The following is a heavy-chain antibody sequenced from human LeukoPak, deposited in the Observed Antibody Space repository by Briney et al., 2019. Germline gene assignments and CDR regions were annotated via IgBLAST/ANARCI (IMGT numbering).Heavy chain of an antibody. CDR3: ARRLLGYCSGGSCYSGYFQH. CDR1: GDSISGFH. V-gene: IGHV4-34*01. D-gene: IGHD2-15*01. Sequence: SETLSLTCTVSGDSISGFHWSWIRQPPGKGLEWIGEINHSGSTNYNPSLKSRVTISVDTSKNQFSLKLSSVTAADTAVYYCARRLLGYCSGGSCYSGYFQHWGQGTLVTVSS. CDR2: INHSGST. J-gene: IGHJ1*01.